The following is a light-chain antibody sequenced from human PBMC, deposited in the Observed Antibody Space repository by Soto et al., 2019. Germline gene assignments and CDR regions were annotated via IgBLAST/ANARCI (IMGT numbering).Light chain of an antibody. CDR2: DAS. CDR1: QSISNY. CDR3: QQHNSFPRS. J-gene: IGKJ2*01. Sequence: DIQMTQSPSSLSASVGDRVTITCRASQSISNYLNWYQQKPGKAPNLLIYDASSLQSGVPSRFSGSGSGTDFTLTISSLQPEDYATYYCQQHNSFPRSFGQGTKLEIK. V-gene: IGKV1-39*01.